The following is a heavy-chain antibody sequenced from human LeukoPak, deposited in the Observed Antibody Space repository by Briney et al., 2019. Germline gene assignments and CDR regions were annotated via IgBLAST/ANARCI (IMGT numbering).Heavy chain of an antibody. D-gene: IGHD3-10*01. J-gene: IGHJ4*02. Sequence: PGRSLRLSCAASGFTFSSYGMHWVRQAPGKGLEWVAVIWYDGSNKYYADSVKGRFTISRDNSKNTLYLQMNSLRAEDTAVYYCAKDRVLLWFGELSLLDAFDYWGQGTLVTVSS. V-gene: IGHV3-33*03. CDR1: GFTFSSYG. CDR2: IWYDGSNK. CDR3: AKDRVLLWFGELSLLDAFDY.